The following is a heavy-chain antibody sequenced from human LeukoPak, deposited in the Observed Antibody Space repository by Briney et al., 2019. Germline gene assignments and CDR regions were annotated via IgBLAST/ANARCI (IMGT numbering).Heavy chain of an antibody. CDR3: ARDYSSGLAPVGFDL. CDR1: GFTFSSYA. Sequence: PGGSLRLSCAASGFTFSSYAMHWVRQAPGKGLEWVAVISYDGSNKYYADSVKGRFTISRDNSKNTLYLQMNSLRAEDTAVYYCARDYSSGLAPVGFDLWGRGTLVTVSS. D-gene: IGHD6-19*01. V-gene: IGHV3-30*04. CDR2: ISYDGSNK. J-gene: IGHJ2*01.